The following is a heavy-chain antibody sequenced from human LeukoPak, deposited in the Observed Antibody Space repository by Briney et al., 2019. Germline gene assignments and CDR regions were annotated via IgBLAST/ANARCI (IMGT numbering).Heavy chain of an antibody. V-gene: IGHV4-59*02. CDR2: IYYTGT. D-gene: IGHD7-27*01. CDR1: GGSVTDYY. J-gene: IGHJ4*02. Sequence: PSETLSLTCTVSGGSVTDYYWSWIRQSPGKGLEWIGYIYYTGTSYNPSLKSRVTISADTSKNQFSLKLISVAAADTAVYYCASRKLGNDYWGQGTLVTVSS. CDR3: ASRKLGNDY.